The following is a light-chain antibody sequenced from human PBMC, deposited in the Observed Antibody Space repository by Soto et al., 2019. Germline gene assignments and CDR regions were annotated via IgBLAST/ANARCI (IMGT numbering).Light chain of an antibody. Sequence: DIVMTQSPDSLAVSLGERATINCKSSQSVLFSSNNKNYLGWYQQKVGQPPKLLIYWASTRESGVPDRFSGSGSGTDFTLTISSLQAEDVAVYCCQQYYSKPLTFGGGTKVEIK. V-gene: IGKV4-1*01. CDR1: QSVLFSSNNKNY. CDR3: QQYYSKPLT. J-gene: IGKJ4*01. CDR2: WAS.